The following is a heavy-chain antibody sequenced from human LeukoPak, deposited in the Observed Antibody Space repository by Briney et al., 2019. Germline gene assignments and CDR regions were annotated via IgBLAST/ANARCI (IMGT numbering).Heavy chain of an antibody. V-gene: IGHV3-66*01. CDR1: GFTFSSYW. D-gene: IGHD3-10*01. CDR3: ARSGPSVLWSKSFDY. Sequence: GGSLRLSCAASGFTFSSYWMHWVRQAPGKGLEWVSVLYTAGPTYYADSVQGRFTISRDNSKNTLFLQMDNLRADDTATYYCARSGPSVLWSKSFDYWGQGALVTVSS. CDR2: LYTAGPT. J-gene: IGHJ4*02.